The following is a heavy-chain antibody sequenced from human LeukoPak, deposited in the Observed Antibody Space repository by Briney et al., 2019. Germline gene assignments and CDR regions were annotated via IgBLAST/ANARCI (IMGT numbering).Heavy chain of an antibody. CDR3: AKGLWGAYYYGMDV. Sequence: PGGSLRLSCAASGFTFSSYAMSWVRQAPGKGLEWVSVISGSGVTIDYADSVMGRFTISRDNSKNTLYLQLDSLRAEDTAVYFCAKGLWGAYYYGMDVWGQGTTVTVSS. CDR1: GFTFSSYA. CDR2: ISGSGVTI. J-gene: IGHJ6*02. V-gene: IGHV3-23*01. D-gene: IGHD3-16*01.